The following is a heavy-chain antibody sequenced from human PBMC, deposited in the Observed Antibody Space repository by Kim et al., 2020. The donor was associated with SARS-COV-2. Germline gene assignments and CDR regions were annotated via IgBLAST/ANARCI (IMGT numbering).Heavy chain of an antibody. Sequence: SGKDRFTISRDTAKNTLYLQMNSLRPEDTAVYYCARAGDYDVSGYYGVFHHWGQGALVTVSS. D-gene: IGHD3-22*01. V-gene: IGHV3-74*01. J-gene: IGHJ1*01. CDR3: ARAGDYDVSGYYGVFHH.